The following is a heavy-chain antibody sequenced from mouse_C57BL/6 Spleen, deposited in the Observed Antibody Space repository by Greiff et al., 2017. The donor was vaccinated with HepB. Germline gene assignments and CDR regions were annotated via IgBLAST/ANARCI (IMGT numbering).Heavy chain of an antibody. V-gene: IGHV1-18*01. Sequence: EVKLQQSGPELVKPGASVKIPCKASGYTFTDYNMDWVKQSHGKSLEWIGDINPNNGGTIYNQKFKGKATLTVDKSSSTAYMELRSLTSEDTAVYYCAREDYYGSRESIFAYWGQGTLVTVSA. D-gene: IGHD1-1*01. J-gene: IGHJ3*01. CDR2: INPNNGGT. CDR3: AREDYYGSRESIFAY. CDR1: GYTFTDYN.